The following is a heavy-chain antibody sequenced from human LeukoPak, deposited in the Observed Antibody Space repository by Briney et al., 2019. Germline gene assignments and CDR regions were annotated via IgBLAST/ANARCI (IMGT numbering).Heavy chain of an antibody. V-gene: IGHV3-48*04. Sequence: GSLRLSCAASGFSFSSYSMNWIRQDPGKGLEWVSYISGSGNTIYYADSVKGRFTISRDNAKKSLYLQMNSLRAEDTAVYYCAREAYGYRGLDYWGQGTLVTVSS. J-gene: IGHJ4*02. CDR2: ISGSGNTI. CDR1: GFSFSSYS. D-gene: IGHD5-18*01. CDR3: AREAYGYRGLDY.